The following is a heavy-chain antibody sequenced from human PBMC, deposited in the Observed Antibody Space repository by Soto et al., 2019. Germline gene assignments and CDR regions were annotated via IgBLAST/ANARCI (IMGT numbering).Heavy chain of an antibody. J-gene: IGHJ6*01. D-gene: IGHD3-16*01. CDR3: ARDEGSMTNYYYYGMDV. V-gene: IGHV3-30-3*01. CDR1: GFTFSSYA. Sequence: QVQLVESGGGVVQPGRSLRLSCAASGFTFSSYAMHWVRQAPGKGLEWVAVISYDGSNKYYADSVKGRFTISRDNSKNTLYLQMNSLRAEDTAVYYCARDEGSMTNYYYYGMDVW. CDR2: ISYDGSNK.